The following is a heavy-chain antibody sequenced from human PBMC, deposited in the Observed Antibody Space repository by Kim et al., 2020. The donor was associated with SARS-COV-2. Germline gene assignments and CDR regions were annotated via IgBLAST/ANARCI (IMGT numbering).Heavy chain of an antibody. J-gene: IGHJ5*02. Sequence: GGSLRLSCAASGFTFSDYYMSWIRQAPGKGLEWVSYISSSSSYTNYADSVKGRFTISRDNAKNSLYLQMNSLRAEDTAVYYCARDADCSSTSCHPRGDNWFDPWGQGTLVTVSS. CDR1: GFTFSDYY. D-gene: IGHD2-2*01. CDR2: ISSSSSYT. CDR3: ARDADCSSTSCHPRGDNWFDP. V-gene: IGHV3-11*06.